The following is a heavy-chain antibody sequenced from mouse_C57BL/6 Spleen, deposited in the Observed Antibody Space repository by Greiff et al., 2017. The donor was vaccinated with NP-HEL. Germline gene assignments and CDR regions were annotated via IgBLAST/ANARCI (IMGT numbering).Heavy chain of an antibody. V-gene: IGHV1-80*01. CDR3: ARSWDGYYGGYYYAMDY. CDR2: IYPGDGDT. D-gene: IGHD2-3*01. J-gene: IGHJ4*01. Sequence: VQLQQSGAELVKPGASVKISCKASGYAFSSYWMNWVKQRPGKGLEWIGQIYPGDGDTNYNGKFKGKATLTADKSSSTAYMQLSSLTSEDSAVYFCARSWDGYYGGYYYAMDYWGQGTSVTVSS. CDR1: GYAFSSYW.